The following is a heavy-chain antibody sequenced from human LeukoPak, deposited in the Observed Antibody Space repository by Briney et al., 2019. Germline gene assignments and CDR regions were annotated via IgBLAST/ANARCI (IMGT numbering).Heavy chain of an antibody. V-gene: IGHV3-21*01. Sequence: GGSLRLSCAASGFTFSSYSMNWVRQAPGKGLEWVSSISSSSSYIYYADSVKGRFTISRDNAKNSLYLQMNSLRAEDTAVYYCARVIGSSSGWRKIDYWGQGTLVTVSS. CDR1: GFTFSSYS. D-gene: IGHD6-19*01. CDR3: ARVIGSSSGWRKIDY. CDR2: ISSSSSYI. J-gene: IGHJ4*02.